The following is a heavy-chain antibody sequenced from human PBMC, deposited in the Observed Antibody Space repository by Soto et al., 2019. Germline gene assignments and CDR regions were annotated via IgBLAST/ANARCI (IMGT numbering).Heavy chain of an antibody. CDR1: GFTLTRYA. D-gene: IGHD6-13*01. CDR2: MSGSGSGT. Sequence: PGGSLRLSCVGSGFTLTRYAMSWVRQAPGKGLEWVSTMSGSGSGTYYADSVKGRFSISRDSSKNTLYLQMNSLRAEDTAVYYCAKLSSPISDLAEPGPDYWGQGTLVTVSS. J-gene: IGHJ4*02. V-gene: IGHV3-23*01. CDR3: AKLSSPISDLAEPGPDY.